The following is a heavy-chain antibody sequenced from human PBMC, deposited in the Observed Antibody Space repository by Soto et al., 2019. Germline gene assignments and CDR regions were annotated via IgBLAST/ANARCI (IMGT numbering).Heavy chain of an antibody. CDR3: ASPGGRIKRDNAFGI. V-gene: IGHV4-31*03. D-gene: IGHD2-15*01. Sequence: QVQLQESGPGLVKPSQTLSLTCTVSGGSVTSGDYYWTWIRPHPVKGLEWIGYIYYTGTTYYKPYRKRRESLSLDTSNHQLSRRLTSVTAADTDVYFCASPGGRIKRDNAFGIWGQGTMVTVSS. CDR2: IYYTGTT. CDR1: GGSVTSGDYY. J-gene: IGHJ3*02.